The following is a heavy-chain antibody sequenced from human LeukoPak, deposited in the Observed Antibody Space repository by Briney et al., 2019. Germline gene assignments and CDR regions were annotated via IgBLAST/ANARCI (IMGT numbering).Heavy chain of an antibody. V-gene: IGHV4-59*01. D-gene: IGHD2-2*01. CDR2: IYYSGST. CDR3: ARPGRYCSSTSCFKDAFDI. Sequence: SETLSLTCTVSGGSISSYYWSWIRQPPGKGLEWIGYIYYSGSTNYNPSLKSRVTISVDTSKNQFSLKLSSVTAADTAVYYCARPGRYCSSTSCFKDAFDIWGQGTMVTASS. CDR1: GGSISSYY. J-gene: IGHJ3*02.